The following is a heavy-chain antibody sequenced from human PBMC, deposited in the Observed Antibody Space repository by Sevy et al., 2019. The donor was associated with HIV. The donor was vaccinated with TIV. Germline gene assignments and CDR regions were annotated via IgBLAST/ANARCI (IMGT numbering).Heavy chain of an antibody. CDR1: GGTFSNYA. V-gene: IGHV1-69*13. Sequence: ASMKASCKASGGTFSNYAISWVRQAPGQGLEWMGGFIPMFDTANYAQKFQGKVTLTADGSTTTAYMELSSLSFDDTAVYYCAGSYFDSSGYSPLFYYGMDVWGQGTTVTVSS. J-gene: IGHJ6*02. CDR3: AGSYFDSSGYSPLFYYGMDV. D-gene: IGHD3-22*01. CDR2: FIPMFDTA.